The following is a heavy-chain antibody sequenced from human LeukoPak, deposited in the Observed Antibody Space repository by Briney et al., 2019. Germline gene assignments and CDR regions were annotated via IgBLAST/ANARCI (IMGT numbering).Heavy chain of an antibody. D-gene: IGHD6-19*01. CDR1: GYSISSDYY. CDR3: ARRNCSGRWYGWFDP. V-gene: IGHV4-38-2*02. J-gene: IGHJ5*02. Sequence: SETLSLTCTVSGYSISSDYYWGWLRQPPGKGLEWIGNIFHNGNTYYNPSLKSRVTMSIDTSKKQFSLKLRTATAADTAVYYCARRNCSGRWYGWFDPWGQGTLVTVSS. CDR2: IFHNGNT.